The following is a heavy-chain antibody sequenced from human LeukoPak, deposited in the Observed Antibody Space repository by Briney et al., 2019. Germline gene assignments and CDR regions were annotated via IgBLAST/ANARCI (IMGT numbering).Heavy chain of an antibody. V-gene: IGHV1-8*01. D-gene: IGHD3-3*01. J-gene: IGHJ6*02. CDR2: MNPNSGNT. CDR1: GYTFTSYD. CDR3: ARGLSRRFLEWSYLMDV. Sequence: ASVKVSCKASGYTFTSYDINWVRQAPGQGLEWMGWMNPNSGNTGYAQKFQGRVTMTRNTSISTAYMELSSLRSEDTAVYYCARGLSRRFLEWSYLMDVWGQGTTVTVSS.